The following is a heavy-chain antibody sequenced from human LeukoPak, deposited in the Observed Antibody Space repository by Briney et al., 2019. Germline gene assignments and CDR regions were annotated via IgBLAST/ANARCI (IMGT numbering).Heavy chain of an antibody. V-gene: IGHV4-34*01. CDR1: GGSFSGYY. CDR3: ARGRGGNDY. Sequence: SETLSLTCADYGGSFSGYYWSWIRQPPGKGLEWIGEINHSGSTNYNPSLKSRVTISVDTSKNQFSLKLSSVTAADTAVYYCARGRGGNDYWGQGTLVTVSS. CDR2: INHSGST. J-gene: IGHJ4*02. D-gene: IGHD2-15*01.